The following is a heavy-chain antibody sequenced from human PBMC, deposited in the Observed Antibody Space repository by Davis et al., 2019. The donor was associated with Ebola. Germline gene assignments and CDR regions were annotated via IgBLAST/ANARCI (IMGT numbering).Heavy chain of an antibody. D-gene: IGHD1-26*01. CDR2: INSDGSST. CDR1: GFTFSSYW. CDR3: ARRNRGYSGIHVTNWFDP. V-gene: IGHV3-74*01. Sequence: PGGSLRLSCAASGFTFSSYWMHWVRQAPGKGLVWVSRINSDGSSTSYADSVKGRSTISRDNAKNTLYLQMNSLRAEDTAVYYCARRNRGYSGIHVTNWFDPWDQGTLVTVSS. J-gene: IGHJ5*02.